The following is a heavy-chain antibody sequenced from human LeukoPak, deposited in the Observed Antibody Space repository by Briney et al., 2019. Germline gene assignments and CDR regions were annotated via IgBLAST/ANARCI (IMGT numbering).Heavy chain of an antibody. CDR1: GCSITSSSYY. CDR3: ARVSTGWYHYFDS. Sequence: SETLSLTCTVSGCSITSSSYYWGWLRQPPGKGLQWIGSFYYSGSTYYNPYLKSRVTIYVDTSKNQFSLKLSSVTAADTAVYYCARVSTGWYHYFDSWGQGTLVTVSS. D-gene: IGHD6-19*01. CDR2: FYYSGST. J-gene: IGHJ4*02. V-gene: IGHV4-39*01.